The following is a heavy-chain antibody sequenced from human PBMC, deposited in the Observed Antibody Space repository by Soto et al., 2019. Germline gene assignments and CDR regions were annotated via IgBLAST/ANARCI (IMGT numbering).Heavy chain of an antibody. CDR3: ARHEDYYDPSSYPDY. Sequence: GESLKISSKGSGYSFTSYWNDWVRQMPGKVPEWMGIIYPGDSDTRYSPSFHGQVTISADKYIRTAYLQGSSLKASDTAMYYCARHEDYYDPSSYPDYGGQGTLVTGSS. D-gene: IGHD3-22*01. CDR1: GYSFTSYW. J-gene: IGHJ4*02. V-gene: IGHV5-51*01. CDR2: IYPGDSDT.